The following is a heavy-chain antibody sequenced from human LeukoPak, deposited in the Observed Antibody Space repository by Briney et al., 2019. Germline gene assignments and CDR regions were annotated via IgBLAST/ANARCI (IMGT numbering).Heavy chain of an antibody. CDR2: IDPSDSYT. Sequence: GESLKISCKGSGYSFTSYWISWVRQMPGKGLEWMGRIDPSDSYTNYSPSFQGHVTISADKSISTAYLQWSSLKASGTAMYYCARQGGLSYYDILTGNGDFDYWGQGTLVTVSS. CDR3: ARQGGLSYYDILTGNGDFDY. V-gene: IGHV5-10-1*01. D-gene: IGHD3-9*01. CDR1: GYSFTSYW. J-gene: IGHJ4*02.